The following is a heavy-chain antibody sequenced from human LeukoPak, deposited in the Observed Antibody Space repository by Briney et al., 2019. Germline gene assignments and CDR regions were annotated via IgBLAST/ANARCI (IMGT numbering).Heavy chain of an antibody. CDR2: IYYSGST. CDR1: GGSISSSSYY. V-gene: IGHV4-39*01. D-gene: IGHD4-17*01. CDR3: ARSLDDYASGHYYYYMDV. Sequence: SETLSLTCTVPGGSISSSSYYWGWIRQPPGKGLEWIGSIYYSGSTYYNPSLKSRVTISVDTSKNQFSLKLSSVTAADTAVYYCARSLDDYASGHYYYYMDVWGKGTTVTISS. J-gene: IGHJ6*03.